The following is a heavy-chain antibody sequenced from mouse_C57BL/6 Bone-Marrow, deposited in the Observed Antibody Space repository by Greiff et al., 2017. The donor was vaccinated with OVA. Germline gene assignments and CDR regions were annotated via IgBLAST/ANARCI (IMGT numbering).Heavy chain of an antibody. V-gene: IGHV1-7*01. J-gene: IGHJ2*01. Sequence: VQLQQSGAELAKPGASVKLSCKASGYTFTSYWMHWVKQRPGQGLEWIGYINPSSGYTKYNQKFKDQATLTAANSSRTANRQLSSQTYEDAAVYYGDLYGYYGEDWGKGNTRTVAS. D-gene: IGHD2-3*01. CDR1: GYTFTSYW. CDR2: INPSSGYT. CDR3: DLYGYYGED.